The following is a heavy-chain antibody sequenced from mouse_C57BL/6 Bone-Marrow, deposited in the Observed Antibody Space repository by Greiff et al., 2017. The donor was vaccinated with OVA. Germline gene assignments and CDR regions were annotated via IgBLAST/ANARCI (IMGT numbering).Heavy chain of an antibody. V-gene: IGHV1-69*01. D-gene: IGHD1-1*01. J-gene: IGHJ2*01. CDR1: GYTFTSYW. CDR2: IDPSDSYT. Sequence: VQLQQPGAELVMPGASVKLSCKASGYTFTSYWMHWVKQRPGQGLEWIGEIDPSDSYTNYNQKFKGKSTLTVDKSSSTAYMQLSSLTSEDSAVYYCARQFYYYGSSPYYFDYWGQGTTLTVSS. CDR3: ARQFYYYGSSPYYFDY.